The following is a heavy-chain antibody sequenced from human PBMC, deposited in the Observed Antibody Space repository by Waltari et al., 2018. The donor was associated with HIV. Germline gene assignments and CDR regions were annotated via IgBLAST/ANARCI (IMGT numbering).Heavy chain of an antibody. CDR1: GDTLTDLS. Sequence: QVQLVQSGAEVKKPGASVKVSCKVSGDTLTDLSMHWVGQAPGKGREWMGGFDPEDGEPIYAQKFQGRVTMTEDTPTHTAYIDLGSLRSEDTAVYYCAVGRFDPWGQGTLVTVSS. CDR3: AVGRFDP. V-gene: IGHV1-24*01. CDR2: FDPEDGEP. J-gene: IGHJ5*02.